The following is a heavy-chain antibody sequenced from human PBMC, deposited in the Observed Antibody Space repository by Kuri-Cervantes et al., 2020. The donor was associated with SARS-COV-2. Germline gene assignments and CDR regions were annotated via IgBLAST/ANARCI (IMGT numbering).Heavy chain of an antibody. CDR3: AKDRRMVGATRWFDP. CDR2: IRYDGSNK. CDR1: GFTFSSYG. J-gene: IGHJ5*02. Sequence: GGSLRLSCAASGFTFSSYGMHWVRQAPGKGLECVAFIRYDGSNKYYADSVKGRFTISRDNSKNTLYLQMNSLRAEDTAVYYCAKDRRMVGATRWFDPWGQGTLVTVSS. D-gene: IGHD1-26*01. V-gene: IGHV3-30*02.